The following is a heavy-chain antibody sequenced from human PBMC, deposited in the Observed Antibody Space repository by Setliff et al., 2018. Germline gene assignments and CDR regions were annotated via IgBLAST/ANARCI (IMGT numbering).Heavy chain of an antibody. D-gene: IGHD3-3*01. CDR2: IYPGDSDT. Sequence: GESLKISCKGSGYSFTSHWNDWVRQMPGKGLEWRGIIYPGDSDTRYSPSFQGQVTIFAEKSLSTAYLQWRSLKASDTAMYYCARSRSNFWSGYFNWFDPWGQGTLVTVSS. V-gene: IGHV5-51*01. J-gene: IGHJ5*02. CDR3: ARSRSNFWSGYFNWFDP. CDR1: GYSFTSHW.